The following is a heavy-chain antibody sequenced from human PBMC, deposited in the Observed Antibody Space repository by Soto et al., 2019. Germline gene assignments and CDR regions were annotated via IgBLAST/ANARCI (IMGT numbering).Heavy chain of an antibody. Sequence: QVQLVQSGAEVKKPGSSVKVSCKASGGTFSSYAISWVRQAPGQGLEWMGGIIPIFGTANYAQKFQGRVTITADEATSTPYKELSSLGSEDTAVYYCARVEHYDIWTGPVNNWYDPWGQGTLVTVSS. CDR1: GGTFSSYA. CDR2: IIPIFGTA. D-gene: IGHD3-9*01. J-gene: IGHJ5*02. CDR3: ARVEHYDIWTGPVNNWYDP. V-gene: IGHV1-69*01.